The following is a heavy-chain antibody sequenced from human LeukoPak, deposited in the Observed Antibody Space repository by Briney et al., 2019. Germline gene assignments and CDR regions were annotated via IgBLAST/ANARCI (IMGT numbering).Heavy chain of an antibody. CDR2: IYYSGST. CDR3: ARVAGTTVVTLFDY. J-gene: IGHJ4*02. D-gene: IGHD4-23*01. CDR1: GGSISSYY. Sequence: SETLSLTCTVSGGSISSYYWSWIRRPPGKGLEWIGYIYYSGSTNYNPSLKSRVTISVDTSKNQFSLKLSSVTAADTAVYYCARVAGTTVVTLFDYWGQGTLVTVSS. V-gene: IGHV4-59*08.